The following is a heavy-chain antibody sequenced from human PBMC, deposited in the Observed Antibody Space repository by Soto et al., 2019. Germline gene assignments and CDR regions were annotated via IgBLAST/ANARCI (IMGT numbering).Heavy chain of an antibody. D-gene: IGHD6-13*01. J-gene: IGHJ5*02. V-gene: IGHV4-59*01. Sequence: SETLSLTCTVSGGSISSYYWSWIRQPPGKGLEWIGYIYYSGSTNYNPSLKSRVTISVDTSKNQFSLKLSSVTAADTAVYYCARRDSSSWEDFRVGYNWFDPWGQGTLVTVSS. CDR1: GGSISSYY. CDR3: ARRDSSSWEDFRVGYNWFDP. CDR2: IYYSGST.